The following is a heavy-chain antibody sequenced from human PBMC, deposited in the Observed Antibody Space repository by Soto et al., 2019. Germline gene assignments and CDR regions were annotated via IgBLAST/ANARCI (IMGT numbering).Heavy chain of an antibody. CDR1: GYSVSSSDYY. J-gene: IGHJ6*02. V-gene: IGHV4-39*01. Sequence: PSETLSLTCSVSGYSVSSSDYYWAWIRQPPGKGLEWIGSMLYSGLTYYNPSLKSRVTLSVDTSKNQFPVRLNSVTASDTAVYYCAPLSVSLSGPYGIHVWSQGTTVTVSS. CDR3: APLSVSLSGPYGIHV. D-gene: IGHD2-15*01. CDR2: MLYSGLT.